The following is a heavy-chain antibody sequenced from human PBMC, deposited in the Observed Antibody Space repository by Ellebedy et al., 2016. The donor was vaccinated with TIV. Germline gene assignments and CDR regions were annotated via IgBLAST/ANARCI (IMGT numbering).Heavy chain of an antibody. D-gene: IGHD3-22*01. J-gene: IGHJ4*02. V-gene: IGHV1-69*13. CDR1: GGTFSSYA. Sequence: ASVKVSCKASGGTFSSYAISWVRQAPGQGLEWMGGIIPIFGTTNYAQKFQGRVTITADESTSTAYMELSSLRSEDTAVYYCARGPPYDRSGYYYYFDYWGQGTLVTVSS. CDR2: IIPIFGTT. CDR3: ARGPPYDRSGYYYYFDY.